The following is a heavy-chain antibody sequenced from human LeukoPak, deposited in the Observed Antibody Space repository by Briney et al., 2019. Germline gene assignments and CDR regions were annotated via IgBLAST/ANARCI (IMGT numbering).Heavy chain of an antibody. D-gene: IGHD1-26*01. CDR2: ISTYNGNT. V-gene: IGHV1-18*01. J-gene: IGHJ6*03. Sequence: ASVKVSCKASGYTFTTYGISWVRQAPGQGLEWMGWISTYNGNTHYTQKLQDRVTMTTDTSTSTAYMELRSLRSEDTAVYYCATDRGYSGRRYYYYMDVWGKGTTVTVSS. CDR1: GYTFTTYG. CDR3: ATDRGYSGRRYYYYMDV.